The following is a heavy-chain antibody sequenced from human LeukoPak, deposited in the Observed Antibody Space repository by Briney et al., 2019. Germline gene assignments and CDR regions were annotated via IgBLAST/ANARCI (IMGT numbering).Heavy chain of an antibody. CDR2: IIPIFGTA. CDR3: ARDFPNTMIVENGAFDI. CDR1: GGTFSSYA. V-gene: IGHV1-69*13. Sequence: SVKVSCKASGGTFSSYAISWVRQAPGQGLEWKGGIIPIFGTANYAQKFQGRVTITADESTSTAYMELSSLRSEDTAVYYCARDFPNTMIVENGAFDIWGQGTMVTVSS. D-gene: IGHD3-22*01. J-gene: IGHJ3*02.